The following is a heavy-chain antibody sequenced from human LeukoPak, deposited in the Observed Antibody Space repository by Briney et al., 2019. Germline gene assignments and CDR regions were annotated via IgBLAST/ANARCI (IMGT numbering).Heavy chain of an antibody. CDR1: GGSISSYY. D-gene: IGHD4-17*01. Sequence: SETLSLTCTVSGGSISSYYWSWIRQPPGKGLEWIGYIFYTGSTNYNPSLKSRVTISVDTSKNQFSLKLSSVTAADTAVYYCARLLRVTTAGPDLYYFDYWSQGTLVTVSS. CDR3: ARLLRVTTAGPDLYYFDY. J-gene: IGHJ4*02. CDR2: IFYTGST. V-gene: IGHV4-59*08.